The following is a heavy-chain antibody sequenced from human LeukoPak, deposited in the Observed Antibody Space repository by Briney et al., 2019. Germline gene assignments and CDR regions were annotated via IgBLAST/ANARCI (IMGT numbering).Heavy chain of an antibody. V-gene: IGHV3-30-3*01. CDR3: ARGAGGYSYGLGDWYFDL. CDR1: GFTFSSYA. D-gene: IGHD5-18*01. J-gene: IGHJ2*01. Sequence: GGSLRLSCAASGFTFSSYAMHWVRQAPGKGLEWVAVISYDGSNKYYADSVKGRFTISRDNSMNTLYLQMNSLRAEDTAVYYCARGAGGYSYGLGDWYFDLWGRGTLVTVSS. CDR2: ISYDGSNK.